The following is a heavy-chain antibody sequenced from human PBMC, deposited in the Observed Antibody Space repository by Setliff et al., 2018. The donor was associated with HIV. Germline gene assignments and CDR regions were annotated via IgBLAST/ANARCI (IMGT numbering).Heavy chain of an antibody. D-gene: IGHD3-22*01. J-gene: IGHJ4*02. CDR3: ARASYYYDSSGWVDY. CDR1: GGSISISD. Sequence: PSETLSLTCTVSGGSISISDWSWIRQPPGKGLEWIGCIYTSGNTNYDPSLKSRVAISVDTSKNQFSLKLASVTAADTAVYYCARASYYYDSSGWVDYWGQGTLVTVSS. V-gene: IGHV4-4*09. CDR2: IYTSGNT.